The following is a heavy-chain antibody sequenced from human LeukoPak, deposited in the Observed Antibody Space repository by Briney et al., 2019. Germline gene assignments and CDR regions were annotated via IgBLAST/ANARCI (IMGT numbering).Heavy chain of an antibody. CDR3: ARAGLDYYYMDV. CDR2: ISSSSYI. V-gene: IGHV3-21*01. CDR1: GFPFSNYS. J-gene: IGHJ6*03. Sequence: GSLRLSFAAPGFPFSNYSMNWVRQAPGKGLEWVSSISSSSYIYYADSVKGRFTISRDNAKNSLYLQMNSLRAEDTAVYYCARAGLDYYYMDVWGKGTTVTVSS.